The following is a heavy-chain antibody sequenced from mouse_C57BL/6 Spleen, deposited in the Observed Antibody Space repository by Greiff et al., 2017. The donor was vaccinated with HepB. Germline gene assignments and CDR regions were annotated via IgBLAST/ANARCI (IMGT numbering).Heavy chain of an antibody. Sequence: QVQLKQPGAELVMPGASVKLSCKASGYTFTSYWMHWVKQRPGQGLEWIGEIDPSDSYTNYNQKFKGKSTLTVDKSSSTAYMQLSSLTSEDSAVYYCARQGNYAFDYWGQGTTLTVSS. J-gene: IGHJ2*01. CDR1: GYTFTSYW. CDR2: IDPSDSYT. V-gene: IGHV1-69*01. CDR3: ARQGNYAFDY. D-gene: IGHD2-1*01.